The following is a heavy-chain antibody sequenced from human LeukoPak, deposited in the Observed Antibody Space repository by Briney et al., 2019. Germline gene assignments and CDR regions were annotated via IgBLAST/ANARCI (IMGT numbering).Heavy chain of an antibody. D-gene: IGHD3-9*01. J-gene: IGHJ4*02. Sequence: GGSLRPSCAASGFTFSSYAMSWVRQAPGKGLEWVSSISSSSSYIYYADSVKGRFTISRDNAKNSLYLQMNSLRAEDTAVYYCARVGSILTGIYYFDYWGQGTLVTVSS. CDR2: ISSSSSYI. CDR3: ARVGSILTGIYYFDY. V-gene: IGHV3-21*01. CDR1: GFTFSSYA.